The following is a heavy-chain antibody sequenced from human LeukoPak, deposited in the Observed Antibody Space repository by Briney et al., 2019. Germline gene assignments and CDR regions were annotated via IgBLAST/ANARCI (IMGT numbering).Heavy chain of an antibody. CDR3: ARGTTGTTPDDAFDI. J-gene: IGHJ3*02. CDR1: GFTVSSNY. V-gene: IGHV3-53*01. D-gene: IGHD1-1*01. CDR2: IYSGGST. Sequence: GGSLRLSCAASGFTVSSNYMSRVRQAPGKGLEWVSVIYSGGSTYYADSVKGRFTISRDNSKNTLYLQMNSLRAEDTAVYYCARGTTGTTPDDAFDIWGQGTMVTVSS.